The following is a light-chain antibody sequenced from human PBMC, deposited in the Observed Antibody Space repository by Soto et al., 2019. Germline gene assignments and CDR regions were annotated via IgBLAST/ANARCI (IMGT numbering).Light chain of an antibody. Sequence: QAVVTQEASLSVSPGTTVTPTCGLSSGSVSANYYPSWYQQTPGQAPRTLIYNTNTRSSGVPDRFSGSILGNKAALTITGAQADDESDYYCVLYMGSGIWVFGGGTKVTVL. CDR1: SGSVSANYY. CDR2: NTN. V-gene: IGLV8-61*01. CDR3: VLYMGSGIWV. J-gene: IGLJ3*02.